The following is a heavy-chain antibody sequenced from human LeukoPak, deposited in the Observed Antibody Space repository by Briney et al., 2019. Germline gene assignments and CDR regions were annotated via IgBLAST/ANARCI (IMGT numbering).Heavy chain of an antibody. Sequence: ASVKASCKASGYTFTSYYMHWVRQAPGQGLEWMGIINPSGGSTSYAQKFQGRVTITADESTSTAYMELSSLRSEDTAVYYCAREILGYCSSTSCYRQGMDVWGQGTTVTVSS. CDR2: INPSGGST. V-gene: IGHV1-46*01. D-gene: IGHD2-2*01. J-gene: IGHJ6*02. CDR1: GYTFTSYY. CDR3: AREILGYCSSTSCYRQGMDV.